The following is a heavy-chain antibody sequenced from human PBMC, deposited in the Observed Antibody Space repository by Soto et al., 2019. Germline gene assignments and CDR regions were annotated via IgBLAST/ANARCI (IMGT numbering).Heavy chain of an antibody. D-gene: IGHD6-19*01. Sequence: DVQLLESGGALVQPGGSLRLSCAASGFTFSSYAMSWVRQAPGKGLEWVSTVSGSGGNTYYADSVKGRFTISRDSRDNSENTLNLQIISLRAEDMAIYYCAKGPHSSGWHYFDYWGQGTLVTVSS. CDR2: VSGSGGNT. J-gene: IGHJ4*02. CDR1: GFTFSSYA. CDR3: AKGPHSSGWHYFDY. V-gene: IGHV3-23*01.